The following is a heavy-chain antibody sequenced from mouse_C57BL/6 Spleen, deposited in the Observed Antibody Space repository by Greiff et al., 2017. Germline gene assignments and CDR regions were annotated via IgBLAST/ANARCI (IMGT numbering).Heavy chain of an antibody. Sequence: QVQLQQPGAELVKPGASVKLSCKASGYTFTSYWMHWVKQRPGQGLEWIGMIHPNSGSTNYNETFKSKATLTVDNSSSTAYMQLSSLTSEDSAVYYCASITTVVAGNYWGQGTTLTVSS. D-gene: IGHD1-1*01. V-gene: IGHV1-64*01. CDR2: IHPNSGST. CDR3: ASITTVVAGNY. CDR1: GYTFTSYW. J-gene: IGHJ2*01.